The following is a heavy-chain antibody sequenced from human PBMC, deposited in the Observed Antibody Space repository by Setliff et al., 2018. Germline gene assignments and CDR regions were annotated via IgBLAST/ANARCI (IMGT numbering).Heavy chain of an antibody. V-gene: IGHV1-2*02. Sequence: ASVKVSCKASGYTFTGYYMNWVRQAPGQGLEWMGWINPNSGGTTYKDKFRGRVTMTSDTSISTAYMELSSLTSDDTAVYYCARDPGPDWAYNYFDPWGQGTQVTVSS. CDR3: ARDPGPDWAYNYFDP. D-gene: IGHD3-9*01. CDR2: INPNSGGT. CDR1: GYTFTGYY. J-gene: IGHJ5*02.